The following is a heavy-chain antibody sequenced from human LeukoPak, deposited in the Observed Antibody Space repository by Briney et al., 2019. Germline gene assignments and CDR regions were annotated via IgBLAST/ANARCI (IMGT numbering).Heavy chain of an antibody. CDR1: GYTFTSYY. J-gene: IGHJ4*02. CDR2: INPSGGST. CDR3: ARDPNCSSTSCYAATDY. V-gene: IGHV1-46*01. Sequence: GASVKVSCKASGYTFTSYYMHWVRQAPGQGLEWMGIINPSGGSTSYAQKFQGRVTITADESTSTAYMELSSLRSEDTAVYYCARDPNCSSTSCYAATDYWGQGTLVTVSS. D-gene: IGHD2-2*01.